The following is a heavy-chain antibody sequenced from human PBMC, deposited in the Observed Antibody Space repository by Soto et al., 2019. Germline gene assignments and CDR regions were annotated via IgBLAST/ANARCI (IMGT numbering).Heavy chain of an antibody. CDR3: ARDRRQVPVLGLYYYDY. CDR1: GYTFIRYA. CDR2: INVGNGNT. Sequence: ASVKVSCKASGYTFIRYAIHWVRQAPGQRLEWMGWINVGNGNTKYSQKFQGRVTITRDTSASTAYVELSSLTSEDTAVYYCARDRRQVPVLGLYYYDYWGQGTLVTVSS. J-gene: IGHJ4*02. D-gene: IGHD3-16*01. V-gene: IGHV1-3*01.